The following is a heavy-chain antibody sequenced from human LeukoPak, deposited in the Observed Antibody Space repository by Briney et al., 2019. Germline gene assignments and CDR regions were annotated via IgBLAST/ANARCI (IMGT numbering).Heavy chain of an antibody. CDR2: IRYDGSNK. CDR1: GFTFSSYG. CDR3: ARVPMYYDILTGYSPYYYYYMDV. Sequence: GGSLRLSCAASGFTFSSYGMHWVRQAPGKGLEWVAFIRYDGSNKYYADSVKGRFTISRDNSKNTLYLQMNSLRAEDTAVYYCARVPMYYDILTGYSPYYYYYMDVWGKGTTVTVSS. V-gene: IGHV3-30*02. J-gene: IGHJ6*03. D-gene: IGHD3-9*01.